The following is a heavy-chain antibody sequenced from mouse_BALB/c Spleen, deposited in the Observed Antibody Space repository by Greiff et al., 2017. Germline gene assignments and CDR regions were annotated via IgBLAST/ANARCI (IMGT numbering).Heavy chain of an antibody. J-gene: IGHJ3*01. CDR2: LWSGGST. D-gene: IGHD2-2*01. Sequence: QVQLKESGPGLVQPSQSLSITCTVSGFSLTSYGVHWVRQSPGKGLEWLGVLWSGGSTDYNAAFISRLSISKDNSKSQVFFKMNSLQANDTAIYYCARNGGYDEVGWFAYWGQGTLVTVSA. V-gene: IGHV2-2*02. CDR3: ARNGGYDEVGWFAY. CDR1: GFSLTSYG.